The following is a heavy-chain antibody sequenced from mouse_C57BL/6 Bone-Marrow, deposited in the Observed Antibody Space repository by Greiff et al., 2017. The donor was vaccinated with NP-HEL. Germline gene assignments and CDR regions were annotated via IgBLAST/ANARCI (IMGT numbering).Heavy chain of an antibody. V-gene: IGHV1-82*01. D-gene: IGHD1-1*01. CDR3: ARGVFYYGRYWYFDV. Sequence: QVQLQQSGPELVKPGASVKISCKASGYAFSSSWMNWVKQRPGKGLEWIGRIYPGDGDTNYNGKFNGKATLTADKSSSTAYMQLSSLTSEDSAVYFCARGVFYYGRYWYFDVWGTGTTVTVSS. J-gene: IGHJ1*03. CDR1: GYAFSSSW. CDR2: IYPGDGDT.